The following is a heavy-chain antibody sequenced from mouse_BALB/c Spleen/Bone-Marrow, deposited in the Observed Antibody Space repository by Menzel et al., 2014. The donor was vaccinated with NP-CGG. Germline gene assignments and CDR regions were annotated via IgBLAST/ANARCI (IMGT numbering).Heavy chain of an antibody. D-gene: IGHD2-1*01. Sequence: EVKLVESGGGLVQPGGSLKLSCAASGFDFSRYWMSWVRQAPGKGLEWIGEINPDSSTINYTPSLKDKFIISRDNAKNTLYLQMSKVRSEDTALYYCARQRYYGKGDYWGQGTTLTASS. CDR3: ARQRYYGKGDY. J-gene: IGHJ2*01. CDR1: GFDFSRYW. V-gene: IGHV4-1*02. CDR2: INPDSSTI.